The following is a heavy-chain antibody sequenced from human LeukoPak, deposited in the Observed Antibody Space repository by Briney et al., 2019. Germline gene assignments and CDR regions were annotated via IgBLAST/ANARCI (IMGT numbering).Heavy chain of an antibody. CDR2: IKEDGSAK. CDR1: GLIFSNYW. Sequence: PGGSLRLSCAASGLIFSNYWMSWVRQTPVKGLEWVANIKEDGSAKYYVDSVKGRFTISRDNAKSFLYLQMNSLRVEDTAVYYCARDGDGYPYWGQGTLVTVSA. V-gene: IGHV3-7*01. J-gene: IGHJ4*02. D-gene: IGHD5-18*01. CDR3: ARDGDGYPY.